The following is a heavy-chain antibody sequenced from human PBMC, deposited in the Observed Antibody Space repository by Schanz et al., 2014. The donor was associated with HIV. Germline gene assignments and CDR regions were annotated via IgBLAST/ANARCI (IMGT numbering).Heavy chain of an antibody. Sequence: QVQLVQSGPEVKKPGASVRVSCKASGYSFTSYFIHWVRQAPGQGLEWLGVINTSGGGTSDALQGRVAVTRDTSTTTVYMDLRNLRFADSGVYYCARERMATGGLDVWGQGTTVTVSS. CDR2: INTSGGGT. CDR3: ARERMATGGLDV. CDR1: GYSFTSYF. D-gene: IGHD2-15*01. J-gene: IGHJ6*02. V-gene: IGHV1-46*01.